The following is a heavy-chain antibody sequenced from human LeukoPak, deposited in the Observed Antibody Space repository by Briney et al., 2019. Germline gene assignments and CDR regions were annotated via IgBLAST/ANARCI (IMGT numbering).Heavy chain of an antibody. CDR2: MNPNSGNT. CDR3: ARGLLRYFGWPFTMDV. J-gene: IGHJ6*02. V-gene: IGHV1-8*01. Sequence: ASVKVSCKASGYTFTSYDINWVRQATGQGLEWMGWMNPNSGNTGYAQKFQGRVTMTRNTSISTAYMELSSLRSEDTAVYYCARGLLRYFGWPFTMDVWGQGTTVTVSS. D-gene: IGHD3-9*01. CDR1: GYTFTSYD.